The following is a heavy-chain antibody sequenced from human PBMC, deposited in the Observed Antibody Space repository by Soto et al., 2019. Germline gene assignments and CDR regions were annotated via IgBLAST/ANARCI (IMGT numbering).Heavy chain of an antibody. CDR3: ARDRCSGGSCYPIFDY. CDR2: ISSSSSTI. J-gene: IGHJ4*02. D-gene: IGHD2-15*01. Sequence: GGSLRLSCAASGFPFSSYFMNWVRQAPGKRLERVSYISSSSSTIYYADYVKGRFTISRDNAKNSLYLQMNSLRAEDTAVYYCARDRCSGGSCYPIFDYWGQGTLVTVSS. V-gene: IGHV3-48*01. CDR1: GFPFSSYF.